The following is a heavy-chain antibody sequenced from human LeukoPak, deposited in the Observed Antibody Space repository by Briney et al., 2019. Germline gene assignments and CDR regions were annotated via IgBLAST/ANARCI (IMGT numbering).Heavy chain of an antibody. V-gene: IGHV4-59*01. D-gene: IGHD3-16*01. J-gene: IGHJ4*02. CDR3: ARGRYGWLPFDY. CDR1: GGSLSSYY. Sequence: SETLSLTCTVSGGSLSSYYWSWIRQPPGKGLEWIGYIYYSGSTNYNPSLKSRVTISVDTSKNQFTLKLSSVTASDTAVYYCARGRYGWLPFDYWGQGTLVTVSS. CDR2: IYYSGST.